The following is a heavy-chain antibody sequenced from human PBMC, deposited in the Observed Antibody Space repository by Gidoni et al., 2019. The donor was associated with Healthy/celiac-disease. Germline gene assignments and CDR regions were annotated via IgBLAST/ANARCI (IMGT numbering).Heavy chain of an antibody. CDR3: AKEASSSWTEYYFDY. J-gene: IGHJ4*02. CDR2: ISGSGGST. V-gene: IGHV3-23*01. Sequence: SAISGSGGSTYYADSVKGRFTISRDNSKNTLYLQMNSLRAEDTAVYYCAKEASSSWTEYYFDYWGQGTLVNVSS. D-gene: IGHD6-13*01.